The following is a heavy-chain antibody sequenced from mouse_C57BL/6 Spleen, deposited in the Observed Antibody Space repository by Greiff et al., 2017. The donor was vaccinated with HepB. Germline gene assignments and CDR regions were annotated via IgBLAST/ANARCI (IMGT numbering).Heavy chain of an antibody. CDR3: ARSRGLLAWFAY. Sequence: EVKLMESGAELVKPGASVKLSCTASGFNIKDYYMHWVKQRTEQGLEWIGRIDPEDGETKYAPKFQGKATITADTSSNTAYLQLSSLTSEDTAVYYCARSRGLLAWFAYWGQGTLVTVSA. CDR1: GFNIKDYY. CDR2: IDPEDGET. J-gene: IGHJ3*01. V-gene: IGHV14-2*01. D-gene: IGHD2-3*01.